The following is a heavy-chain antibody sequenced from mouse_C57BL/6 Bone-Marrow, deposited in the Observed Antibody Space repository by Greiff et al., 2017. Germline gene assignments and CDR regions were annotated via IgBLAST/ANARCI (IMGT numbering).Heavy chain of an antibody. CDR2: IYPRSGNT. CDR3: ARSPIYYYGRGYFDV. J-gene: IGHJ1*03. D-gene: IGHD1-1*01. CDR1: GYTFTSYG. Sequence: QVQLKESGAELARPGASVKLSCKASGYTFTSYGISWVKQRTGQGLEWIGEIYPRSGNTYYNEKFKGKATLTADKSSSTAYMALRSLTSEDSAVYFCARSPIYYYGRGYFDVWGTGTTVTVSS. V-gene: IGHV1-81*01.